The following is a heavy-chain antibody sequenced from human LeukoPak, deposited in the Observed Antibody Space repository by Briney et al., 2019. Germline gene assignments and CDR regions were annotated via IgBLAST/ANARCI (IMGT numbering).Heavy chain of an antibody. D-gene: IGHD7-27*01. V-gene: IGHV4-39*01. CDR2: MYYGGST. CDR3: ASGENWGSIDY. J-gene: IGHJ4*02. Sequence: SETLSLTCTVSGGSISSSSYYWGWIRQPPGKGLEWVGSMYYGGSTSYTYHNPSLKSRVSISVDTSKNQFSLKLSSVTAADTAVYYCASGENWGSIDYWGQGTLVTVSS. CDR1: GGSISSSSYY.